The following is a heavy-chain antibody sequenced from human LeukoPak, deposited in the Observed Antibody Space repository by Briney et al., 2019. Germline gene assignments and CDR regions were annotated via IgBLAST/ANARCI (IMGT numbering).Heavy chain of an antibody. CDR2: ISWNSGSI. Sequence: PGGSLRLSCAASGFTFDDYAMHWVRRAPGKGLEWVSGISWNSGSIGYADSVKGRFTISRDNAKNSLYLQMNSLRAEDTALYYCAKDTREVITPGDAFDIWGQGTMVTVSS. CDR1: GFTFDDYA. D-gene: IGHD3-22*01. J-gene: IGHJ3*02. CDR3: AKDTREVITPGDAFDI. V-gene: IGHV3-9*01.